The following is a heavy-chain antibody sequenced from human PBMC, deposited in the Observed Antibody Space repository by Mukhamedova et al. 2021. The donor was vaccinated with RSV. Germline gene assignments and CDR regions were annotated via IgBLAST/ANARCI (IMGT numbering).Heavy chain of an antibody. V-gene: IGHV3-9*01. Sequence: GKGLEWVSGISWNSGSIGYADSVPGLFTLSSDNAKNSLYLEMNSLRAEDTALYYCSKDISLWSSGYSFQGFYYGMDVWGQGTTVT. J-gene: IGHJ6*02. CDR2: ISWNSGSI. CDR3: SKDISLWSSGYSFQGFYYGMDV. D-gene: IGHD3-22*01.